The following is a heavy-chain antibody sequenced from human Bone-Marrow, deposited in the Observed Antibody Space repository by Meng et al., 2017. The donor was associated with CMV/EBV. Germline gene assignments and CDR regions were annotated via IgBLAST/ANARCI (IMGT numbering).Heavy chain of an antibody. CDR3: ARDRYCSSTSCYGDYYYYGMDV. CDR1: GFTFSSYS. Sequence: GESLKISCAASGFTFSSYSMNWVRQAPGKGLEWVSYISSSSSTIYYADSVKGRFTISRDNAKNSLYLQMNSLRAEDTAVYYCARDRYCSSTSCYGDYYYYGMDVWGQGTTVTVSS. V-gene: IGHV3-48*04. D-gene: IGHD2-2*01. J-gene: IGHJ6*02. CDR2: ISSSSSTI.